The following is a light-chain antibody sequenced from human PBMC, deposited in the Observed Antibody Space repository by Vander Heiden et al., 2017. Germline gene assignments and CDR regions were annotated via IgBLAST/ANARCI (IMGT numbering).Light chain of an antibody. CDR3: QQRSNWPPWT. CDR1: RSISSY. V-gene: IGKV3-11*01. Sequence: EVVLIQSPATLSLSPGERATLSCRASRSISSYLAWYQQKPGQAPRLLIYDASNRATGIPARFSGSGSGTDFTLTISSLEPEDFAVYYCQQRSNWPPWTFGQGTRVEVK. J-gene: IGKJ1*01. CDR2: DAS.